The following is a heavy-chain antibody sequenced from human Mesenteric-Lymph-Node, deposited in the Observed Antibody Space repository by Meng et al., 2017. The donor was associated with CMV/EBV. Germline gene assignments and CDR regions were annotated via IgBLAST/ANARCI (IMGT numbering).Heavy chain of an antibody. Sequence: SGFTFNNYAMSWVRQAPGKGLEWVSVISGSGGSSFYADSVKGRFTISRDNSKNILYQQMNILRAEDTAIYYCAKVPHYDVLTDYHVDYWGQGTLVTVSS. V-gene: IGHV3-23*01. CDR3: AKVPHYDVLTDYHVDY. CDR2: ISGSGGSS. J-gene: IGHJ4*02. D-gene: IGHD3-9*01. CDR1: GFTFNNYA.